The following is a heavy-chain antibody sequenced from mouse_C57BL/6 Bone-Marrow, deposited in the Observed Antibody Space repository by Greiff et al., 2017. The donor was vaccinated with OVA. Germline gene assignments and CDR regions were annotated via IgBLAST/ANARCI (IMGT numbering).Heavy chain of an antibody. J-gene: IGHJ2*01. CDR1: GYSITSGYY. V-gene: IGHV3-6*01. D-gene: IGHD2-4*01. Sequence: EVQLKQSGPGLVKPSQSLSLTCSVTGYSITSGYYWNWIRQFPGNKLEWMGYISYDGSNNYNPSLKNRISITRDTSKNQFFLKLNSVTTEDTATYYCARGDYDANYFDYWGQGTTLTVSS. CDR3: ARGDYDANYFDY. CDR2: ISYDGSN.